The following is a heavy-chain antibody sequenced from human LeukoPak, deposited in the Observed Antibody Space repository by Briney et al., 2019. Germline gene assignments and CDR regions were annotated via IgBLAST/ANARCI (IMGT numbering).Heavy chain of an antibody. D-gene: IGHD1-26*01. CDR2: IKQAGSEK. CDR3: AREGREGYGMDV. J-gene: IGHJ6*02. CDR1: GFTFGNYW. Sequence: GFLRLSCAASGFTFGNYWMSWVRQAPGKGLEWVANIKQAGSEKNYVDSVKGRFTISRDNAKNSLSLQMNSLRAEDTAVYYCAREGREGYGMDVWGQGTTVTVSS. V-gene: IGHV3-7*01.